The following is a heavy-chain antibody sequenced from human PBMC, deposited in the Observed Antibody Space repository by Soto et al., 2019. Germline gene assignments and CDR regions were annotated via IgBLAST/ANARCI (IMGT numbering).Heavy chain of an antibody. Sequence: QLQLQESGSGLVKPSQTLSLTCAVSGGSISSGGYSWSWIRQPPGKGLEWIGYIYHSGSTYYNPSLRGPVPIPVDRSKNHSSLKLPSVPAADPAVYSCARAPPFPGGQGTLVTVPS. CDR1: GGSISSGGYS. V-gene: IGHV4-30-2*01. J-gene: IGHJ5*02. CDR2: IYHSGST. CDR3: ARAPPFP.